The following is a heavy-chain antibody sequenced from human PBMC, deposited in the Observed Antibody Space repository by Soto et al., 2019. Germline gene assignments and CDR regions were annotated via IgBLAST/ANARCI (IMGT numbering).Heavy chain of an antibody. V-gene: IGHV4-39*01. CDR1: GASTSSSSYY. D-gene: IGHD6-19*01. J-gene: IGHJ3*02. CDR3: ARRQSSGWSDAFDI. Sequence: SETLSLTCTVSGASTSSSSYYWGWIRQPPGKGLEWIGSIYYTGSTYYNPSLKSRVTISVDTSKNQFSLKLSSVTAADTAVYYCARRQSSGWSDAFDIWGQGTMVTVS. CDR2: IYYTGST.